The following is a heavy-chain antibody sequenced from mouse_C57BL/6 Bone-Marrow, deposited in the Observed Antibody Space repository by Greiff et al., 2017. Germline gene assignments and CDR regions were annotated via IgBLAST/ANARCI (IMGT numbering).Heavy chain of an antibody. J-gene: IGHJ1*03. CDR3: TTSIFRGYFDV. Sequence: EVQLQQSGAELVRPGASVKLSCTASGFNIKDDYMHWVKQRPEQGLEWIGWIDPENGDTEYASKFQGKATITADTSSNTAYLQLSSLTSEDTAVYYCTTSIFRGYFDVWGTGTTVTVSS. CDR1: GFNIKDDY. CDR2: IDPENGDT. V-gene: IGHV14-4*01.